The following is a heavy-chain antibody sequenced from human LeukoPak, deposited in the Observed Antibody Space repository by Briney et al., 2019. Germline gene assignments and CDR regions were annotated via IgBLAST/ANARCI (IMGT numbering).Heavy chain of an antibody. Sequence: PGGSLRLSCAASGFTFSTYGMHWVRQAPGKGLEWVAFTRYDGSNKYYADSVKGRFTISRDNAKNTLYLQMNSLRAEDTAVYYCARAEVDYWGQGTLVTVSS. J-gene: IGHJ4*02. CDR1: GFTFSTYG. CDR3: ARAEVDY. CDR2: TRYDGSNK. V-gene: IGHV3-30*02.